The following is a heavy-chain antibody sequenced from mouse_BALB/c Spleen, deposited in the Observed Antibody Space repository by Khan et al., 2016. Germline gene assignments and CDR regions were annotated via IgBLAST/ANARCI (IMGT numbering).Heavy chain of an antibody. CDR1: GFSLTSYG. J-gene: IGHJ1*01. D-gene: IGHD1-1*01. CDR3: AREDYYGTYWYFDV. Sequence: HVQLKQSGPGLVQPSQSLSITCTVSGFSLTSYGVHWVRQSPGKGLEWLGVIWSGGSTDYNAAFISRLSISKDNSKSQVFLKMNSLQANDTAIYYCAREDYYGTYWYFDVWCAGTTVTVSS. CDR2: IWSGGST. V-gene: IGHV2-2*02.